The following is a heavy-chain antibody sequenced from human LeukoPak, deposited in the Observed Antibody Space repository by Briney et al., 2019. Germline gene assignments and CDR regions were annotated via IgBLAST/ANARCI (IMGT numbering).Heavy chain of an antibody. J-gene: IGHJ4*02. CDR2: IKSDGSST. CDR3: ARERKYDSNFDY. V-gene: IGHV3-74*01. CDR1: GFTFSSYW. Sequence: GGSLRLSCAASGFTFSSYWMHWVRQAPGKGLVWVSRIKSDGSSTNYADSVKGRFTISRDNAKNTLYLQMNSLRAEDTAVYYCARERKYDSNFDYWGQGTLVTVSS. D-gene: IGHD1-1*01.